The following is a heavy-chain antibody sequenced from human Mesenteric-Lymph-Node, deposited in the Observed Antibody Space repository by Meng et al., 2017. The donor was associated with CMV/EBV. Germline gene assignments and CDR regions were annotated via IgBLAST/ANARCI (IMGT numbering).Heavy chain of an antibody. CDR1: GGSFSGYY. CDR2: INHSGST. Sequence: QVQLHHGGEGLLKPSETLSVTGAVYGGSFSGYYWNWIRQSPEKGLEWIGEINHSGSTTYNPSFTSRIIISVDTSTNQISLNMSSVTAADTAVYYCARGSSYDILTGYFDYWGQGALVTVSS. CDR3: ARGSSYDILTGYFDY. D-gene: IGHD3-9*01. V-gene: IGHV4-34*01. J-gene: IGHJ4*02.